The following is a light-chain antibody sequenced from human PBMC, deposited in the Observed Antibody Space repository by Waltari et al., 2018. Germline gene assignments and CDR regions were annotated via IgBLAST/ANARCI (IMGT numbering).Light chain of an antibody. CDR2: YKSDSDK. J-gene: IGLJ2*01. Sequence: QAVLTQPSSLSASPGASASLTCTLRSGLNVGPYRIYWYQQSPGSPPRYLLKYKSDSDKHQASGVPSLFSGSKDASANAGILLISGLQSEDEADYYCMIWHSSAVVFGGGTKLTVL. CDR3: MIWHSSAVV. V-gene: IGLV5-45*02. CDR1: SGLNVGPYR.